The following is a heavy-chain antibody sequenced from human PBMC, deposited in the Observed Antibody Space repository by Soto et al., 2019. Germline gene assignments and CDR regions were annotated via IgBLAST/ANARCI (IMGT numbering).Heavy chain of an antibody. CDR3: ARDPPVTVAGPPDY. Sequence: PGGSLRLSCAASGFTFSSYSMNWVRQAPGKGLEWVSSISSSSSYIYYADSVKGRFTISRDNAKNSLYLQMNSLRAEDTAVYYCARDPPVTVAGPPDYWGQGTLVTVSS. D-gene: IGHD6-19*01. CDR2: ISSSSSYI. V-gene: IGHV3-21*01. CDR1: GFTFSSYS. J-gene: IGHJ4*02.